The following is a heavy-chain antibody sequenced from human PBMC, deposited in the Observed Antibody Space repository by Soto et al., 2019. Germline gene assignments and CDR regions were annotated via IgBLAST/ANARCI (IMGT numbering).Heavy chain of an antibody. J-gene: IGHJ5*02. CDR1: GFTFSSYA. Sequence: GSLRLSCAASGFTFSSYAMHWVRQAPGKGLEWVAVISYDGSNKYYADSVKGRFTISRDNSKNTLYLQVNSLRAEDTAVYYCARDSRHLYSSGSGGWFDPWGQGTLVTVSS. CDR3: ARDSRHLYSSGSGGWFDP. D-gene: IGHD6-19*01. CDR2: ISYDGSNK. V-gene: IGHV3-30-3*01.